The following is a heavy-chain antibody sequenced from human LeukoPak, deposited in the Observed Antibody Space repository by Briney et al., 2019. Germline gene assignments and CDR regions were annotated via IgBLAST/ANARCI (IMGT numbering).Heavy chain of an antibody. Sequence: GASVKVSCKASGYTFTIYGISSVREAPGQGLEWMGWISPYNGNTNYAQKLQGRVTMTTDTSTSTAYMELRMLRSDDTAVYYCTRDGTENTTINWFDPWGEGTLVTVSS. CDR2: ISPYNGNT. CDR1: GYTFTIYG. CDR3: TRDGTENTTINWFDP. V-gene: IGHV1-18*01. J-gene: IGHJ5*02. D-gene: IGHD1-1*01.